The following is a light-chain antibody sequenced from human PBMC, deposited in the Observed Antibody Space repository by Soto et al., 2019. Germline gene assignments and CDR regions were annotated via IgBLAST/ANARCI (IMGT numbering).Light chain of an antibody. CDR1: QSISIN. CDR3: QQYNSYPIP. J-gene: IGKJ5*01. Sequence: KLSPGTLSVSPGDRVTLSCRASQSISINLAWYQHKPGQAPRLLIHGASTRATGVPARISGSGSGTEFTLTISSLQPDDFATYYCQQYNSYPIPSAQGTRLEIK. V-gene: IGKV3D-15*01. CDR2: GAS.